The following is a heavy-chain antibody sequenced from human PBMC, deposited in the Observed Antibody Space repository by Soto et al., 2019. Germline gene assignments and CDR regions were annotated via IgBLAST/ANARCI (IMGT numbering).Heavy chain of an antibody. Sequence: GGPLRLSCSASGFNYRDSAMHWVRQVPAVAFYYVSAISSTGGSTYYADSVKGRFTISRDNSKNTLYLQMNSLRAEDTAVYYCAREYCSSTSCYHGSHYYGMDVWGQGTTVTVSS. CDR1: GFNYRDSA. CDR2: ISSTGGST. CDR3: AREYCSSTSCYHGSHYYGMDV. V-gene: IGHV3-64*04. D-gene: IGHD2-2*01. J-gene: IGHJ6*02.